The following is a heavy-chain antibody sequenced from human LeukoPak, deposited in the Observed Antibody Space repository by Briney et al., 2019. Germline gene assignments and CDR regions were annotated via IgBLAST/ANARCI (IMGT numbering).Heavy chain of an antibody. V-gene: IGHV4-34*01. CDR1: GGSFSGYY. J-gene: IGHJ4*02. D-gene: IGHD2-2*01. Sequence: PSETLSLTCAVYGGSFSGYYWSWIRQPPGKGLEWIGEISHSGSINYNPSLKSRVTISVDTSKNQFSLKLSSVTAADTAVYYCARGGGSTPYYFDYWGQGTLVTVSS. CDR2: ISHSGSI. CDR3: ARGGGSTPYYFDY.